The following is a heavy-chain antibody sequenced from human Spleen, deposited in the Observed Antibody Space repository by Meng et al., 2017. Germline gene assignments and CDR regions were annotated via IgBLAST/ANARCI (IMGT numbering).Heavy chain of an antibody. J-gene: IGHJ4*02. CDR2: IIPIFGRT. CDR1: GGTFSSYA. CDR3: ARANPPDY. Sequence: VQLVPSGAEVKKPGSAVKVSCKTSGGTFSSYAFSWVRQAPGQGLEWMGGIIPIFGRTNYAQKLQGRVTISADKSTSTVYMELRSLRSEDTAVYYCARANPPDYWGQGTLVTVSS. V-gene: IGHV1-69*06.